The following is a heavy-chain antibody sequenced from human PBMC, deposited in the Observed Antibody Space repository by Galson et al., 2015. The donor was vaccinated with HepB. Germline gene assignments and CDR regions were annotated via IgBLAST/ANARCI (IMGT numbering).Heavy chain of an antibody. V-gene: IGHV7-4-1*02. CDR2: INTNTGNP. Sequence: SVKVSCKASGYSFTSHAMNWVRQAPGQGPEWMGWINTNTGNPTYAQGFTGRFVFSLDTSVSTAYLQIRSLKAEDTAVYYCARVGPHHDILTCYYINPFDIWGQGTMVTVSS. D-gene: IGHD3-9*01. CDR1: GYSFTSHA. J-gene: IGHJ3*02. CDR3: ARVGPHHDILTCYYINPFDI.